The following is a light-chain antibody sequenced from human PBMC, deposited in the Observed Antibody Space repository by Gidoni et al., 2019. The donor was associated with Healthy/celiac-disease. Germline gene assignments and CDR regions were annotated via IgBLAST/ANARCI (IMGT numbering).Light chain of an antibody. CDR1: HSVSSD. Sequence: EILLPQSPATLSLSPGERATLSCRASHSVSSDLAWYQQKPGQAPRLLIYGASTRATGIPARVSGSGSGTEFTLTISSVHSEDFAVDCCQQYNNWPLYTFGQGTKLEIK. V-gene: IGKV3-15*01. J-gene: IGKJ2*01. CDR3: QQYNNWPLYT. CDR2: GAS.